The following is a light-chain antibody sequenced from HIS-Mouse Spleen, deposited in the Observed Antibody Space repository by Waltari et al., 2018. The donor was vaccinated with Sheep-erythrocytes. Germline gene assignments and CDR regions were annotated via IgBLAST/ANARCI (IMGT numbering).Light chain of an antibody. CDR1: SSDVGGYNY. J-gene: IGLJ3*02. CDR2: EVS. CDR3: SSYAGSNNWV. Sequence: QSALTQPPSASGSPGQSVTISCTGTSSDVGGYNYVSWYPQHPGKAPNLMIYEVSKRPSGVPDRFSGSKSSNTASLTVSGLQAEDEADYYCSSYAGSNNWVFGGGTKLTVL. V-gene: IGLV2-8*01.